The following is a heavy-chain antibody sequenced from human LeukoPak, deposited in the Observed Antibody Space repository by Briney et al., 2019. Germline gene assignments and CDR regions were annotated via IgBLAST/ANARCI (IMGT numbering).Heavy chain of an antibody. Sequence: SQTLSLTCAVSGGSISSGGYSWSWIRQPPGKGLEWIGYIYHSGSTYYNPSLKSRVTISVDTSKNQFSLKLSSVTAADTAVYYCARGRYSYGNYYYYGMDVWGQGTTVTVSS. D-gene: IGHD5-18*01. J-gene: IGHJ6*02. CDR2: IYHSGST. CDR3: ARGRYSYGNYYYYGMDV. V-gene: IGHV4-30-2*01. CDR1: GGSISSGGYS.